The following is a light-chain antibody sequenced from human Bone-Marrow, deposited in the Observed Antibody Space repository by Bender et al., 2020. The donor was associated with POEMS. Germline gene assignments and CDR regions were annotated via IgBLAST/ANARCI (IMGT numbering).Light chain of an antibody. CDR2: DVT. Sequence: QSALTQPPFVSGSPGQSITISCTGTNTDVGGYNSVSWYQQRPGKAPKLMIHDVTERPSGVPDRFSGSKSGNTASLTISGLQAEDEADYYCCSYAGSYTYVFGTGTKVTVL. J-gene: IGLJ1*01. CDR3: CSYAGSYTYV. CDR1: NTDVGGYNS. V-gene: IGLV2-11*01.